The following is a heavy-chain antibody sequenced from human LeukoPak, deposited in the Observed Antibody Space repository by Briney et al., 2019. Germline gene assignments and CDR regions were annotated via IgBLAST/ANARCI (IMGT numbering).Heavy chain of an antibody. CDR3: ARDRMEMATNYYYYMDV. CDR1: GGSISSGGYY. CDR2: IYHSGST. V-gene: IGHV4-30-2*01. D-gene: IGHD5-24*01. J-gene: IGHJ6*03. Sequence: SETLSLTCTVSGGSISSGGYYWSWIRQPPGKGLEWIGYIYHSGSTYYNPSLKSRVTISVDRSKNQFSLKLSSVTAADTAVYYCARDRMEMATNYYYYMDVWGKGTTVTVSS.